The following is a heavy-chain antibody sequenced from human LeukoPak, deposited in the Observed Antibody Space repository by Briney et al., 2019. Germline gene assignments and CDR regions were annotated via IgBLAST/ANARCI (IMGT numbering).Heavy chain of an antibody. CDR1: GGSFSGYY. J-gene: IGHJ6*02. Sequence: TSETLSLTCAVYGGSFSGYYWSWIRQPPGKGLEWIGEINHSGSTNYNPSLKSRVTISVDTSKNQFSLKLSSVTAADTAVYYCALLGYQLPHRSLYYGMDVWGQGTTVTVSS. V-gene: IGHV4-34*01. CDR3: ALLGYQLPHRSLYYGMDV. CDR2: INHSGST. D-gene: IGHD2-2*01.